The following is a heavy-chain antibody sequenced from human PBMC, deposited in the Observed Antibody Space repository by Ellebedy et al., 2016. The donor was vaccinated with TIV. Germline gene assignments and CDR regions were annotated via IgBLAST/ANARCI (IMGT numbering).Heavy chain of an antibody. V-gene: IGHV4-59*01. CDR1: GGPIRNYY. CDR3: AASESADSDY. J-gene: IGHJ4*02. CDR2: MYYSGSS. D-gene: IGHD2-2*01. Sequence: MPGGSLRLSCTVSGGPIRNYYCTWIRQPPGKGLEWIGHMYYSGSSNYNPSLKSRVTMSIDTSKNQFSLKMSSVTAADTAVYYCAASESADSDYWGPGTLVTVSS.